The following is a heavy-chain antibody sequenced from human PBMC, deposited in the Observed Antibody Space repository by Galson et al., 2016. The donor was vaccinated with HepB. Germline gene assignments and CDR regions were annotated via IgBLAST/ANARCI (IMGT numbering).Heavy chain of an antibody. CDR2: IYPDDADA. D-gene: IGHD1-1*01. J-gene: IGHJ3*02. V-gene: IGHV5-51*01. CDR1: GYSLTSYW. Sequence: QSGAEVKKPGESLQISCKGSGYSLTSYWIGWVRQMPGKGLEWVGMIYPDDADARLTPSFEGQVTISADKANSSAYLQWSSLRASDTAIYYCARRGWSDVLKAFDIWGQGTLVTVSS. CDR3: ARRGWSDVLKAFDI.